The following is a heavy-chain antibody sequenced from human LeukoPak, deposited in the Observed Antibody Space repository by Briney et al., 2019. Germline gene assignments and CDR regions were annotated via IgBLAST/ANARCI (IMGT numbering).Heavy chain of an antibody. Sequence: ASVKVSCKASGYTFTSYDIIGVRQAPGQGLGGRGRISAYNGNTNYAQKLQGRGTMTRDTSTSTAYMELRSLRSDDTAVYYCARFTPRLRREKFDYWGQGTLVTVSS. V-gene: IGHV1-18*01. CDR2: ISAYNGNT. CDR1: GYTFTSYD. CDR3: ARFTPRLRREKFDY. J-gene: IGHJ4*02. D-gene: IGHD1-26*01.